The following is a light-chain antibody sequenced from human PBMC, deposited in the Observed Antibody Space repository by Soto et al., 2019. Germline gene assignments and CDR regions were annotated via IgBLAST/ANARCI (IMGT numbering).Light chain of an antibody. Sequence: QSVLTQPPSVSGAPGQRVTISCTGSGSDIGAGYDVHWYQQVPGAAPKLLIYGNNNRPSGVPDRFSGSKSGTSASLAITGLQAEDEADYYCQSYDSSLSVVVFGGGTKVTVL. CDR1: GSDIGAGYD. V-gene: IGLV1-40*01. CDR2: GNN. J-gene: IGLJ3*02. CDR3: QSYDSSLSVVV.